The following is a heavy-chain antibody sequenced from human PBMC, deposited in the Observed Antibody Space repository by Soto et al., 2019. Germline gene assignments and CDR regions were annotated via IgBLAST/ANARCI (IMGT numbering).Heavy chain of an antibody. V-gene: IGHV1-69*01. CDR1: GGSFSSSA. CDR2: IIPIFNTP. CDR3: ASMGSDGYSFDSFVDY. Sequence: QVQLVQSGAEVKKPGSTVKVSCKASGGSFSSSAFYWVRQAPGQGLEWMGGIIPIFNTPNYAQKFQGRVTITTVESTATTYIDLSGLRSADTAVYYCASMGSDGYSFDSFVDYGGQGTLITVSS. J-gene: IGHJ4*02. D-gene: IGHD2-21*01.